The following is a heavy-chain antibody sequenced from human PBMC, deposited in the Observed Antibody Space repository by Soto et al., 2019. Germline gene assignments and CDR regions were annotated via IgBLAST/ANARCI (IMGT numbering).Heavy chain of an antibody. CDR2: IYYSGST. Sequence: SETLSLTCTVSGGSISSYYWSWIRQPPGKGLEWIGYIYYSGSTNYNPSLKSRVTISVDTSKNQFSLKLSSVTAADTAVYYCARVLTWRPSISGYETYLDYWGQGTLVTVSS. J-gene: IGHJ4*02. CDR3: ARVLTWRPSISGYETYLDY. CDR1: GGSISSYY. D-gene: IGHD5-12*01. V-gene: IGHV4-59*01.